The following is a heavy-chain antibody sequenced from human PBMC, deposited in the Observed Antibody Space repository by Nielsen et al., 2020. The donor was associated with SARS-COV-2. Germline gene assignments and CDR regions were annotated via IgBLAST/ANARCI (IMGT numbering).Heavy chain of an antibody. CDR2: ISYDGSNK. CDR1: GFTFSSYA. J-gene: IGHJ5*02. D-gene: IGHD4-17*01. Sequence: GESLKISCAASGFTFSSYAMHWVRQAPGKGLEWVAVISYDGSNKYYADSVKGRFTISRDNSKNTLYLQMNSLRAEDTAVYYCARGGEGMTTKSWWFDPWGQGTLVTVSS. CDR3: ARGGEGMTTKSWWFDP. V-gene: IGHV3-30-3*01.